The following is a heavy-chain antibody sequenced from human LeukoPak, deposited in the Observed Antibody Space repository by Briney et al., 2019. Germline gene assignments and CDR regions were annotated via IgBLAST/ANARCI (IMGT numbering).Heavy chain of an antibody. J-gene: IGHJ4*02. V-gene: IGHV3-15*01. CDR2: IKSKGDGETT. D-gene: IGHD3-10*01. CDR1: GFTFTNAW. Sequence: GGSLRLSCAASGFTFTNAWMTWVRQAPGKGLEWVGHIKSKGDGETTDYAEPVKGRFSMSRDDSEATMYLRMYGLEAEDTAVYYCTTDRGLTMIRGVLVDWGLGALVTVSS. CDR3: TTDRGLTMIRGVLVD.